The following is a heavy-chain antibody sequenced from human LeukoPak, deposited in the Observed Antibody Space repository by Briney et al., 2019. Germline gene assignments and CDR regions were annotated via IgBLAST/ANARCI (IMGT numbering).Heavy chain of an antibody. CDR1: GGSFSGYY. D-gene: IGHD6-13*01. Sequence: SETLSLTCAVYGGSFSGYYWSWIRQPPGKGLEWIGEINHSGGTNYNPSLKSRVTISVDTSKNQFSLKLSSVTAADTAVYYCARDIAAAGYYYYYGMDVWGQGTTVTVSS. CDR3: ARDIAAAGYYYYYGMDV. CDR2: INHSGGT. J-gene: IGHJ6*02. V-gene: IGHV4-34*01.